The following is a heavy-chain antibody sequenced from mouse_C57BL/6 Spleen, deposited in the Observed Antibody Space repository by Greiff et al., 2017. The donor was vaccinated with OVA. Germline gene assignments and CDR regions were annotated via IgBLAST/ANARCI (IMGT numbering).Heavy chain of an antibody. D-gene: IGHD1-1*01. CDR2: IDPSDSET. V-gene: IGHV1-52*01. CDR1: GYTFTSYW. Sequence: QVQLQQPGAELVRPGSSVQLSCKASGYTFTSYWMHWVKQRPIQGLEWIGNIDPSDSETNYNQKFKDKATLTVDKSSSTAYMQLSSLTSEDSAVYYCARWDYYGSSYVWFAYWGQGTLVTVSA. CDR3: ARWDYYGSSYVWFAY. J-gene: IGHJ3*01.